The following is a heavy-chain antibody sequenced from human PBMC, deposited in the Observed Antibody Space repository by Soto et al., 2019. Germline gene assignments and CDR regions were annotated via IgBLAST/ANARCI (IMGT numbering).Heavy chain of an antibody. CDR3: ARAETSGIPYFDY. CDR1: GDSVNSYY. CDR2: VYYSGST. V-gene: IGHV4-59*02. Sequence: SETLSLTCTVTGDSVNSYYWSWMRQPPGKGLECMGYVYYSGSTNYNASLRSRVSMSVDTSKNQISLWLKSVTAADTAVYYCARAETSGIPYFDYWGQGRLVTVSS. D-gene: IGHD6-13*01. J-gene: IGHJ4*02.